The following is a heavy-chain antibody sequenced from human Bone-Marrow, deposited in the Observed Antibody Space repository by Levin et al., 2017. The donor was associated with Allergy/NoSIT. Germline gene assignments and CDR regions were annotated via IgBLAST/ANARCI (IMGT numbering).Heavy chain of an antibody. CDR1: GGSFSGYY. V-gene: IGHV4-34*01. CDR3: ARGVPAYYYDSSGYYAYWYFDL. J-gene: IGHJ2*01. Sequence: SETLSLTCAVYGGSFSGYYWSWIRQPPGKGLEWIGEINHSGSTNYNPSLKSRVTISVDTSKNQFSLKLSSVTAADTAVYYCARGVPAYYYDSSGYYAYWYFDLWGRGTLVTVSS. D-gene: IGHD3-22*01. CDR2: INHSGST.